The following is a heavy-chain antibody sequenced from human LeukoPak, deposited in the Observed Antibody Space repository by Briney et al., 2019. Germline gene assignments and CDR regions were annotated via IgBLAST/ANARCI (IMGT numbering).Heavy chain of an antibody. D-gene: IGHD6-19*01. V-gene: IGHV3-23*01. CDR3: ARGWSGWYLFDN. J-gene: IGHJ4*02. CDR1: RFSLSDYY. Sequence: GGSLRLSCEASRFSLSDYYMSWIRQAPGKGLEWVSVISGSGGTTHYADSVKGRFSISRDNSKNTLYLATNSLRAEDTAVYYCARGWSGWYLFDNWGQGTLVTVSS. CDR2: ISGSGGTT.